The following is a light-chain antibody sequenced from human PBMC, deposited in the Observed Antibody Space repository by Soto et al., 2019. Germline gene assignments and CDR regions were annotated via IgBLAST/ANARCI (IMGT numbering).Light chain of an antibody. CDR1: QSMRSC. Sequence: DIQMTQSPSSLAASVGDRVTITCRASQSMRSCFNGYQQKPGKAPKLLIYAASCLQTGVPLRCSGRGAGTAFNLNISSRQREYFAMYYHHRTYNTPPRTCGQGTKVEIK. CDR2: AAS. J-gene: IGKJ1*01. CDR3: HRTYNTPPRT. V-gene: IGKV1-39*01.